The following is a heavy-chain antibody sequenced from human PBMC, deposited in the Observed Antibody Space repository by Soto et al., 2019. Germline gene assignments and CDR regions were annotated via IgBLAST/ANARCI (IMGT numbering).Heavy chain of an antibody. CDR1: GFTFSIYS. CDR3: ARDTRNSYYFDY. V-gene: IGHV3-48*01. D-gene: IGHD1-1*01. Sequence: GGSLRLSCAASGFTFSIYSMNWVRQAPGKGLEWVSYIMPGSSHIFYADSVKGRFTISRDNAKNSLYLQMNSLRAEDTAVYYCARDTRNSYYFDYWGQGTLVTVSS. CDR2: IMPGSSHI. J-gene: IGHJ4*02.